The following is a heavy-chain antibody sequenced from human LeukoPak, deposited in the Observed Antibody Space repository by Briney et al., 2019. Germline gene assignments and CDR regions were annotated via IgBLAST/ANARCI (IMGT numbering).Heavy chain of an antibody. D-gene: IGHD1-26*01. J-gene: IGHJ6*03. CDR3: AKDLVGGSYYYYMDV. Sequence: GGSLRLSCAASGFSFDDYAMSWVRQAPGKGLEWVSAISGSGGSTYYADSVKGRFTISRDNSKNTLYLQMNSLRAEDTAVYYCAKDLVGGSYYYYMDVWGKGPRSPSP. CDR1: GFSFDDYA. V-gene: IGHV3-23*01. CDR2: ISGSGGST.